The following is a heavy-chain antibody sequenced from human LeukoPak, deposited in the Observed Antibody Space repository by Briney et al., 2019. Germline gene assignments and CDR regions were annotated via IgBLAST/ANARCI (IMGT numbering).Heavy chain of an antibody. J-gene: IGHJ4*02. V-gene: IGHV3-23*01. Sequence: PGGSLRLSCAASEFTFSAYAMSWVRQAPGEGLEWVSAISGSGGSTYYADSVKGRFTISRDNSKNTLYLQMNSLRAEDTAVYYCAKTPLWGDILTGYYFDYWGQGTLVTVSS. CDR2: ISGSGGST. D-gene: IGHD3-9*01. CDR1: EFTFSAYA. CDR3: AKTPLWGDILTGYYFDY.